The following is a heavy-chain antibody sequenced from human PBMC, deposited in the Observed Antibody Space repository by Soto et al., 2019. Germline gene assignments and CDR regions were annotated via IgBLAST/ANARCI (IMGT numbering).Heavy chain of an antibody. J-gene: IGHJ4*02. CDR1: GFTFSSYG. Sequence: GGSLRLSCAASGFTFSSYGMHWVRQAPGKGLERVAVISYDGSNKYYADSVKGRFTISRDNSKNTLYLQMNSLRAEDTAVYYCAKEGIAATPCDYWGQGTLVTVSS. D-gene: IGHD6-13*01. CDR2: ISYDGSNK. V-gene: IGHV3-30*18. CDR3: AKEGIAATPCDY.